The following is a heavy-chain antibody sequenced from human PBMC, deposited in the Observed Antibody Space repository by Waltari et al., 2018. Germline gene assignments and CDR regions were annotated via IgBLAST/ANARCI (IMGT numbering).Heavy chain of an antibody. CDR1: GGSISSYY. J-gene: IGHJ2*01. V-gene: IGHV4-59*01. D-gene: IGHD5-12*01. CDR3: AGLVEMATIGWYFDL. CDR2: IYYSGST. Sequence: QVQLQESGPGLVKPSETLSLTCTVSGGSISSYYWSWIRQPPGKGLEWIGYIYYSGSTNYNPALKSRVTISVDTSKNQFSLKLSSVTAADTAVYYCAGLVEMATIGWYFDLWGRGTLVTVSS.